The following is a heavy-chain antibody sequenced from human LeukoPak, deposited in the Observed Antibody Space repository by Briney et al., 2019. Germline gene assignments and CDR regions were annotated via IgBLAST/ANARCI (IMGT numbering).Heavy chain of an antibody. J-gene: IGHJ3*02. CDR1: GYSISSGYY. CDR2: IYHSGST. D-gene: IGHD4-17*01. CDR3: AREGDGDYGDGDAFDI. Sequence: SETLSLTCTVSGYSISSGYYWGWIRQPPGKGLEWIGNIYHSGSTYYNPSLKSRVTISVDTSKNQFSLKLSSVTAADTAVYYCAREGDGDYGDGDAFDIWGQGTMVTVSS. V-gene: IGHV4-38-2*02.